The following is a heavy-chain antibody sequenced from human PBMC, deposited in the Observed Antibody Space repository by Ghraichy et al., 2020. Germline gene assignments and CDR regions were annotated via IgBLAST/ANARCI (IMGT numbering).Heavy chain of an antibody. J-gene: IGHJ6*02. CDR3: ARGSRVVRFFYYDGMDV. CDR2: ISSSGSTI. V-gene: IGHV3-48*02. D-gene: IGHD4-23*01. CDR1: GFNFRTYT. Sequence: GGSLRLSCAASGFNFRTYTMTWVRLAPGKGLEWLSYISSSGSTIYYADSVKGRFTISRDNAKNSLYLQMNSLRDEDTAVYYCARGSRVVRFFYYDGMDVWGQGTTVTVSS.